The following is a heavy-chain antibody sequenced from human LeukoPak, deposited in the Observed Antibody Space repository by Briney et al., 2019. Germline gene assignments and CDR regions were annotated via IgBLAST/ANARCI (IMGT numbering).Heavy chain of an antibody. V-gene: IGHV3-23*01. J-gene: IGHJ6*02. CDR2: ISGSGGST. D-gene: IGHD6-19*01. CDR1: GFTFSSYA. CDR3: AKTSSGSHYYYGMDV. Sequence: GGSLRLSCAAFGFTFSSYAMSWVRQAPGKGLEWVSAISGSGGSTYYADSVKGRFTISRDNSKNTLYLQMNSLRAEDTAVYYCAKTSSGSHYYYGMDVWGQGTTVTVSS.